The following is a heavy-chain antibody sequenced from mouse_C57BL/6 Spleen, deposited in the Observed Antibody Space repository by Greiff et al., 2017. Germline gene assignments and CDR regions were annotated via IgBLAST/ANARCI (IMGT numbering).Heavy chain of an antibody. CDR3: ARDHHGSRYSYWYFDV. V-gene: IGHV5-4*01. CDR1: GFTFSSDA. D-gene: IGHD1-1*01. CDR2: ISDGGSYT. Sequence: EVKVVESGGGLVKPGGSLKLSCAASGFTFSSDAMSWVRQTPEKRLEWVATISDGGSYTYSPDNVKGRFTTSRDNATNHLYLQMSHMKSEDTARYYRARDHHGSRYSYWYFDVRGTAATASVS. J-gene: IGHJ1*03.